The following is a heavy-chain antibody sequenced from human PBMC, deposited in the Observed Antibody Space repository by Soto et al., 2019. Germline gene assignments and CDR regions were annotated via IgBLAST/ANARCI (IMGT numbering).Heavy chain of an antibody. CDR1: GYTFISYD. D-gene: IGHD2-15*01. Sequence: ASVKVSCKASGYTFISYDINWVRQATGQGLEWMGWMNPNSGNTGYAQKFQGRATMTSNTSINTAYMELSSLRSEDTAVYYCARPPSYCSGGSCRWFDPWGQGTLVTVSS. CDR2: MNPNSGNT. CDR3: ARPPSYCSGGSCRWFDP. J-gene: IGHJ5*02. V-gene: IGHV1-8*01.